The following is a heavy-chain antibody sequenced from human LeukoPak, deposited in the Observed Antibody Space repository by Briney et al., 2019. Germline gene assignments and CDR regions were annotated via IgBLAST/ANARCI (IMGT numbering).Heavy chain of an antibody. J-gene: IGHJ5*02. CDR1: GYSISTGYY. CDR2: FYHGGST. CDR3: TRDTGTTGEVKFAP. D-gene: IGHD4-17*01. Sequence: SETLSLTCTVSGYSISTGYYWDWIRQPPGKGLEGIGTFYHGGSTYYNPSLKSRVTMSVDTSKSQFSLNLMSVPAADTAVYYCTRDTGTTGEVKFAPWGQGTLVTVSS. V-gene: IGHV4-38-2*02.